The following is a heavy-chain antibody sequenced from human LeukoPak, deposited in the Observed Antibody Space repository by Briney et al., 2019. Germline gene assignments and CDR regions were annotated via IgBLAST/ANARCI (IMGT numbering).Heavy chain of an antibody. Sequence: SETLSLTCTVSGGSISSGGYYWSWIRQHPGKGLEWIGYIYYSGSTYYNPSLKSRVTISVDTSKNQFSLKLSSVTAADTAVYYCARGRDGYNSGFDYWGQGTLVTVSS. J-gene: IGHJ4*02. V-gene: IGHV4-31*03. CDR2: IYYSGST. CDR3: ARGRDGYNSGFDY. CDR1: GGSISSGGYY. D-gene: IGHD5-24*01.